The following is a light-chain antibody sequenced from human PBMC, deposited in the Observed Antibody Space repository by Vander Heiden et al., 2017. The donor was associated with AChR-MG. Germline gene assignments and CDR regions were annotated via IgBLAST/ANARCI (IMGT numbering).Light chain of an antibody. Sequence: DIVLTQSPGTLPLSPGERATLPCRASQSVSSGYLAWYQQKPGQAPRLLIYGASSRATGIPDRFSGSGSGTDFTLTISRLEPEDFAVYYCQQYGSSRGTFGQGTKVEIK. CDR1: QSVSSGY. CDR3: QQYGSSRGT. J-gene: IGKJ1*01. V-gene: IGKV3-20*01. CDR2: GAS.